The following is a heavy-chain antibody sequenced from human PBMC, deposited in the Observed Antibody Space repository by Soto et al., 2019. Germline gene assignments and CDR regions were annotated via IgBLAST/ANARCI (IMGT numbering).Heavy chain of an antibody. V-gene: IGHV3-23*01. J-gene: IGHJ4*02. CDR3: AKDRDYPRDQFHY. Sequence: HPGGSLRLSCTASGFTFTYYAFSWVRQAPGKGLEWVSAISANGQGIYYADSVRGRFTISRDNSKNTVFLHMDSLRAEDTAVYYCAKDRDYPRDQFHYWGQGTLVTSP. CDR1: GFTFTYYA. D-gene: IGHD2-2*01. CDR2: ISANGQGI.